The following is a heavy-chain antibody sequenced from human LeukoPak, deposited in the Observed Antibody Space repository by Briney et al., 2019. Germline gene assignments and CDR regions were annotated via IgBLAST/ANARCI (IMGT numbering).Heavy chain of an antibody. CDR1: GFTFSSYW. V-gene: IGHV3-74*01. CDR3: ARRGTISYYMDV. D-gene: IGHD3-3*01. J-gene: IGHJ6*03. CDR2: INTDGSST. Sequence: PGGSLRLSCAASGFTFSSYWMHWVRQAPGKGLVWVSRINTDGSSTSYADSVKGRFTISRDNAKNTLYLQMNSLRAEDTAVYYCARRGTISYYMDVWGKGTTVTVSS.